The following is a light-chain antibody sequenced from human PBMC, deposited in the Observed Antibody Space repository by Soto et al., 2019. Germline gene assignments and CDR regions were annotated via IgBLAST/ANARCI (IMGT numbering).Light chain of an antibody. CDR2: YMS. CDR1: QYVGSR. J-gene: IGKJ1*01. Sequence: EIVLTQSPATLSSSPGETATLSCRASQYVGSRLAWYQHKPGQAPRLLIYYMSKRATGIPARFSGSGSGTDFTLTISSLAPDDFAIYYCPQRQSWPRTFGQGTKVEIK. CDR3: PQRQSWPRT. V-gene: IGKV3-11*01.